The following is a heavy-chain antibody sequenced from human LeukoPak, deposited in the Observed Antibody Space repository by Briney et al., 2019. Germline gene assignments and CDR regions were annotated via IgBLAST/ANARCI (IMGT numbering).Heavy chain of an antibody. D-gene: IGHD4-17*01. CDR2: IKQDGGEK. Sequence: GGSLRLSCAASEFTFSSYWMSWVRQAPGKGLEWVANIKQDGGEKYYLDSVKGQFTVPRDNAKNSLYLQMNSLRAEDTAVYYCARVGARQILEYWGQGTLVTVSS. J-gene: IGHJ4*02. V-gene: IGHV3-7*01. CDR1: EFTFSSYW. CDR3: ARVGARQILEY.